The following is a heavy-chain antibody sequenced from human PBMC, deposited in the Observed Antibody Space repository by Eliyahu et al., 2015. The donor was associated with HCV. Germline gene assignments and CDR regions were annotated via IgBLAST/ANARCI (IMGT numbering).Heavy chain of an antibody. J-gene: IGHJ5*01. D-gene: IGHD2-21*02. Sequence: QVQLQESGPGLVKPSGTLSLTCAVSGGSIRSNNWWTWVRQPPGQGLEWIGEIFHSGNTNYNPSLKSRVTISVDKSKNQFSLTLSSVTAADTAVYFCAGTGVTAESLEDSWGQGTLVTVSS. CDR1: GGSIRSNNW. CDR2: IFHSGNT. V-gene: IGHV4-4*02. CDR3: AGTGVTAESLEDS.